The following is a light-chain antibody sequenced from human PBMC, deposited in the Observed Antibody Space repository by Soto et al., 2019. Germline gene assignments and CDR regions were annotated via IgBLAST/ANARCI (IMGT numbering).Light chain of an antibody. V-gene: IGKV1-33*01. CDR3: QQSDSLPIT. CDR1: QDISNY. CDR2: DAS. Sequence: DIQMTQSPSALSASVGDRVTITCRASQDISNYLNWYQQRPGKAPKLLIYDASNLERGVPSRFSGTRSGNHFTFAITSLQPEDVETYYCQQSDSLPITFGQGTRLEI. J-gene: IGKJ5*01.